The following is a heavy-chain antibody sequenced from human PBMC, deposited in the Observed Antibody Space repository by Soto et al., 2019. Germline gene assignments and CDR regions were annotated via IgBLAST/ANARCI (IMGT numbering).Heavy chain of an antibody. CDR1: QFPFDVYS. V-gene: IGHV3-48*02. CDR3: ARDRGSSGMFELDV. J-gene: IGHJ3*01. Sequence: GGSLRLSCVASQFPFDVYSMHWVRQAPGKGLEWVSYIRHTTSATFYADAVKGRFTISRDNRKNSLFLQMNSLRDDDTGVYFCARDRGSSGMFELDVWGPGTLVTVSS. D-gene: IGHD6-19*01. CDR2: IRHTTSAT.